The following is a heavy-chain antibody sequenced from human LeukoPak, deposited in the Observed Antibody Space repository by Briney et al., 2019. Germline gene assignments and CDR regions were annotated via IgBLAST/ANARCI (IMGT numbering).Heavy chain of an antibody. CDR2: INHSGST. Sequence: PSETLSLTCTVSGGSISSYYWSWIRQPPGKGLEWIGEINHSGSTNYNPSLKSRVTISVDTSKNQFSLKLSSVTAADTAVYYCARPGGCSSTSCYRYYYYMDVWGKGTTVTISS. J-gene: IGHJ6*03. V-gene: IGHV4-34*01. CDR3: ARPGGCSSTSCYRYYYYMDV. D-gene: IGHD2-2*01. CDR1: GGSISSYY.